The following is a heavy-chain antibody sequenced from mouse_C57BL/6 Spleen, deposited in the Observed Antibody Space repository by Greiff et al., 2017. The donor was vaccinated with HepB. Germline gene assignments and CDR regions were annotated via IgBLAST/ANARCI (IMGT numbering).Heavy chain of an antibody. J-gene: IGHJ4*01. Sequence: QVQLQQSGAELVRPGTSVKVSCKASGYAFTNYLIEWVKQRPGQGLEWIGVINPGSGGTNYNEKFKGKATLTADKSSSTAYMQPSSLTSEDSAVYFCARGSFSLYAMDYWGQGTSVTVSS. CDR1: GYAFTNYL. CDR2: INPGSGGT. CDR3: ARGSFSLYAMDY. V-gene: IGHV1-54*01.